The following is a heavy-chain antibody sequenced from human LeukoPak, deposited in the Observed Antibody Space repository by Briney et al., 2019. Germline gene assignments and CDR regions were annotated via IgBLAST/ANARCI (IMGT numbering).Heavy chain of an antibody. CDR3: ARTIDRSYGYLLYYYYMDV. CDR2: INPNSGGT. V-gene: IGHV1-2*02. CDR1: GYAFTGYY. J-gene: IGHJ6*03. D-gene: IGHD5-18*01. Sequence: GASVKVSCKASGYAFTGYYMHWVRQAPGQGLEWMGWINPNSGGTNYAQKFQGRVTMTRDTSISTAYMELSRLRSDDTAVYYCARTIDRSYGYLLYYYYMDVWGKGTTVTVSS.